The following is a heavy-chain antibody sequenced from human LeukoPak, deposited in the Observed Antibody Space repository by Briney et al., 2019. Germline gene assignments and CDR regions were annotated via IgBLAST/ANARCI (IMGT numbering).Heavy chain of an antibody. CDR3: ARALPGYFDY. J-gene: IGHJ4*02. Sequence: GGSLRLSCAAPGFPFTSYGMHWVRQAPGEGLEWVAVLWYDGSNKHYADSVRDRFTISRDISKSTMYLQMNSLRAEDTAVYYCARALPGYFDYWGQGTLVTVSS. CDR2: LWYDGSNK. CDR1: GFPFTSYG. V-gene: IGHV3-33*01.